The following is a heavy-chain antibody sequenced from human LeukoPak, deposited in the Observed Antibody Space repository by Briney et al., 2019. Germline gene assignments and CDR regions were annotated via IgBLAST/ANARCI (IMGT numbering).Heavy chain of an antibody. CDR3: ARGVGGYSGYNWFDP. J-gene: IGHJ5*02. Sequence: PSETLSLTCAVYGGSFCGYYWSWIRQPPGKGLEWIGEINHSGSTNYNPSLKSRVTISVDTSKNQFSLKLSSVTAADTAVYYCARGVGGYSGYNWFDPWGQGTLVTVSS. D-gene: IGHD5-12*01. CDR2: INHSGST. CDR1: GGSFCGYY. V-gene: IGHV4-34*01.